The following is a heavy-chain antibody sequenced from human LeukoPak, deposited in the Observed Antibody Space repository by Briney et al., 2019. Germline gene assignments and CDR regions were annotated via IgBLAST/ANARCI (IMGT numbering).Heavy chain of an antibody. J-gene: IGHJ6*03. Sequence: ASVKVSCKASGYTFANYDINWVRQATGQGLEWMGWMNPNSGNTGYAQKFQGRVTMTRNTSISTAYMELRSLRSDDTAVYYCASSRNHTYYDFWSGNRYYYYYYYMDVWGKGTTVTVSS. CDR2: MNPNSGNT. D-gene: IGHD3-3*01. CDR3: ASSRNHTYYDFWSGNRYYYYYYYMDV. CDR1: GYTFANYD. V-gene: IGHV1-8*01.